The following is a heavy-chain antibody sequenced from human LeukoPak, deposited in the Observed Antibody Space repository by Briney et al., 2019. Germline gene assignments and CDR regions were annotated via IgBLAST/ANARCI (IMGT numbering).Heavy chain of an antibody. CDR2: SNSDGSSP. Sequence: QPGGSLRLSCAASGFTFSSYWMHWVRQAPAKGLVWVSRSNSDGSSPSYADSVKGRFTISRDNAKNTLYLQMNSLRAEDTAVYYCARMADSSGYYDVPYWGQGTLVTVSS. D-gene: IGHD3-22*01. CDR1: GFTFSSYW. CDR3: ARMADSSGYYDVPY. J-gene: IGHJ4*02. V-gene: IGHV3-74*01.